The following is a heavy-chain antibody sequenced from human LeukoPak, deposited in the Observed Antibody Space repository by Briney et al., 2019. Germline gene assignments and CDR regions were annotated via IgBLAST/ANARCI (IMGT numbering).Heavy chain of an antibody. D-gene: IGHD1/OR15-1a*01. Sequence: SETLSLTCTVSGGSISSSSYYWGWIRQPPGKGLEWIGCIYYSGSTYYNPSLKSRVTISVDTSKNQFSLKLSSVTAADTAVYYCARGRTGSFDYWGQGTLVTVSS. J-gene: IGHJ4*02. V-gene: IGHV4-39*07. CDR3: ARGRTGSFDY. CDR2: IYYSGST. CDR1: GGSISSSSYY.